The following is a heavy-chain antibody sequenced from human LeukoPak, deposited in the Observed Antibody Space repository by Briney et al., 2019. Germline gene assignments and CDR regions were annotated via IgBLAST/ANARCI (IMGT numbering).Heavy chain of an antibody. V-gene: IGHV1-2*02. Sequence: ASVKVSCKASGYTFNDYYIHWVRQAPGQGLEWMGWINPKSGDTNYAQKFQGRVTMTRDTSINTVYMELNSLRPDDTAIYYCARAGTPMVFDFWGQGTPVTVSS. D-gene: IGHD3-10*01. J-gene: IGHJ5*01. CDR3: ARAGTPMVFDF. CDR1: GYTFNDYY. CDR2: INPKSGDT.